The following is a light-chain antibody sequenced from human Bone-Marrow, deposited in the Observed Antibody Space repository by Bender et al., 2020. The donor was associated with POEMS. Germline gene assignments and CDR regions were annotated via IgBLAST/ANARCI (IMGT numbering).Light chain of an antibody. V-gene: IGLV3-1*01. Sequence: YELTQPPSLSVSPGQTASITCSGDKLGEKYACWYQQKPGQSPVLVIYQDTKRPSGIPERFSGSNSGNTATLTISGTQAMDEADYYCQAWDSSTGVFGTGTKVTVL. CDR3: QAWDSSTGV. CDR2: QDT. J-gene: IGLJ1*01. CDR1: KLGEKY.